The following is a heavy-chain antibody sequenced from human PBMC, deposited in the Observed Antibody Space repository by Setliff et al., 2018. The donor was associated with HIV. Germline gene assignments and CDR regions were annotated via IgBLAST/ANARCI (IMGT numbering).Heavy chain of an antibody. J-gene: IGHJ3*02. CDR2: GHYSGNT. Sequence: SQTLSLTCTVSGVSITSYYWNWIRQPPGKGLERIGYGHYSGNTKQNPSLRSRVTISVDTSKNQLSLTLYSVSAADTAVYYCARWEAAQKAFDIWGHGTMVTVSS. CDR1: GVSITSYY. D-gene: IGHD1-26*01. V-gene: IGHV4-59*08. CDR3: ARWEAAQKAFDI.